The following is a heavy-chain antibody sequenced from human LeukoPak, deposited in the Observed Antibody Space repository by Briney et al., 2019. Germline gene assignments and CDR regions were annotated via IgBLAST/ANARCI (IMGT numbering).Heavy chain of an antibody. CDR2: ISYDGSDK. Sequence: GGSLRLSCAASGFTFFTYAMHWVRQAPGKGLEWVAVISYDGSDKYYSDSVKGRFTISRHNSKNTLYLQMNSLRHDDTAVYYCARSLGAGYFDYWGQGTLVTVSS. CDR3: ARSLGAGYFDY. V-gene: IGHV3-30*04. J-gene: IGHJ4*02. CDR1: GFTFFTYA. D-gene: IGHD6-19*01.